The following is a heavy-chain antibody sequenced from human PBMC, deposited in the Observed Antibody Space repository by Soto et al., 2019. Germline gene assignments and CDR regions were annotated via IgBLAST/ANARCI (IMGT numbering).Heavy chain of an antibody. CDR3: ARAPMVITRSYFDN. Sequence: SETLSLTCNVSGGSISGFYWSWIRQPPGKGLEWIGYISYSGNTNYSPSLKSRVTISVDTSKKQLSLKLTSVTTADTAVYFCARAPMVITRSYFDNWGQGTPVTVSS. CDR2: ISYSGNT. D-gene: IGHD1-20*01. CDR1: GGSISGFY. V-gene: IGHV4-59*01. J-gene: IGHJ4*02.